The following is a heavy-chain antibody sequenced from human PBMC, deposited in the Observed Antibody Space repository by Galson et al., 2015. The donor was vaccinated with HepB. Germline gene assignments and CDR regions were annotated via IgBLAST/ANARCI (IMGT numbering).Heavy chain of an antibody. J-gene: IGHJ4*02. CDR3: ANGSFD. CDR2: ISYDGSNK. Sequence: SCAASGFTFSSYGMHWVRQAPGKGLEWVAVISYDGSNKYYADSVKGRFTISRDNSKNTLYLQMNSLRAEDTAVYYCANGSFDWGQGTLVTVSS. CDR1: GFTFSSYG. V-gene: IGHV3-30*18. D-gene: IGHD3-3*01.